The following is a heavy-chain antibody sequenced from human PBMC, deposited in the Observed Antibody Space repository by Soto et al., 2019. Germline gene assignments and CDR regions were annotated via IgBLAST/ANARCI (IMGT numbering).Heavy chain of an antibody. CDR3: ARRLVTMVRGVTDTGYYYYMDV. D-gene: IGHD3-10*01. J-gene: IGHJ6*03. V-gene: IGHV4-59*01. CDR1: GGSISSYY. Sequence: SETLSLTYTVSGGSISSYYWSWIRQPPGKGLEWIGYIYYSGSTNYNPSLKSRVTISVDTSKNQFSLKLSSVTAADTAVYYCARRLVTMVRGVTDTGYYYYMDVWGKGTTVTVSS. CDR2: IYYSGST.